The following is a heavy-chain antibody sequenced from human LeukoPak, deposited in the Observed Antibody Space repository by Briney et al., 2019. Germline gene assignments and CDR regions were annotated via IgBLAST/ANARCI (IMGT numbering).Heavy chain of an antibody. D-gene: IGHD3-22*01. V-gene: IGHV4-59*08. CDR1: GGSISSYY. Sequence: PSETLSLTCTVSGGSISSYYWSWIRQPPGKGLEWIGYIYYSGSTNYNPSLKSRVTISVDTSKNQFSLKLSSVTAADTAVYYCARHQAAYYYDSSGLDYWGQGTLVTVSS. J-gene: IGHJ4*02. CDR3: ARHQAAYYYDSSGLDY. CDR2: IYYSGST.